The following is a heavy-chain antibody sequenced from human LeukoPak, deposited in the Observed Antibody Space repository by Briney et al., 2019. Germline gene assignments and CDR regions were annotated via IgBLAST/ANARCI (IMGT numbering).Heavy chain of an antibody. CDR2: ISSDGGST. J-gene: IGHJ4*02. D-gene: IGHD6-19*01. V-gene: IGHV3-74*01. Sequence: GGSLRLSCAASEVTFSYYWMYWVRQGPGQGLVSVSRISSDGGSTTYADSVKGRFTISRDNAKNTLYLQMHSLRVEDTGIYYCARDDSNGIDYWGQGTLVTVSS. CDR1: EVTFSYYW. CDR3: ARDDSNGIDY.